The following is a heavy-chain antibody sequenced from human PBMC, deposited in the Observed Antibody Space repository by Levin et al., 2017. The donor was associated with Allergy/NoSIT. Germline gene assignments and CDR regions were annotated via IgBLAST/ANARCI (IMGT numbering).Heavy chain of an antibody. D-gene: IGHD3-9*01. Sequence: GGSLRLSCAASGFTFSSYWMSWVRQAPGKGLEWVANIKQDGSEKYYVDSVKGRFTISRDNAKNSLYLQMNSLRAEDTAVYYCARDLGSYDILTGYVSWGQGTLVTVSS. CDR3: ARDLGSYDILTGYVS. J-gene: IGHJ5*02. CDR1: GFTFSSYW. CDR2: IKQDGSEK. V-gene: IGHV3-7*04.